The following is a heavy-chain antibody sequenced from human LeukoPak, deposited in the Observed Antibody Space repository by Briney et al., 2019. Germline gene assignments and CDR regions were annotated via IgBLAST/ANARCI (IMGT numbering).Heavy chain of an antibody. V-gene: IGHV3-23*01. CDR1: GFTFSSYA. D-gene: IGHD3-3*01. CDR2: ISGSGGST. Sequence: PGGSLRLSCAASGFTFSSYAMSWVHQAPGKGLEWVSAISGSGGSTYYADSVKGRFTISRDNSKNTLYLQMNNLRAEDTAVYYCAKGTIFGVVIMYFDYWGQGTLVTVSS. J-gene: IGHJ4*02. CDR3: AKGTIFGVVIMYFDY.